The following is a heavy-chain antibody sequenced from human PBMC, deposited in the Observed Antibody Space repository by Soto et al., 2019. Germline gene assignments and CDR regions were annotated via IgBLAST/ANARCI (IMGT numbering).Heavy chain of an antibody. CDR3: ARERDDFWSGYRPGWYFDL. Sequence: GGSLRLSCAASGFTVSSNYMSWVRQAPGKGLEWVSVIYSGGSTYYEDSVKGRFTISRHNSKNTLYLQMNSLRAEDTAVYYCARERDDFWSGYRPGWYFDLWGRGTLVTVSS. CDR1: GFTVSSNY. J-gene: IGHJ2*01. V-gene: IGHV3-53*04. CDR2: IYSGGST. D-gene: IGHD3-3*01.